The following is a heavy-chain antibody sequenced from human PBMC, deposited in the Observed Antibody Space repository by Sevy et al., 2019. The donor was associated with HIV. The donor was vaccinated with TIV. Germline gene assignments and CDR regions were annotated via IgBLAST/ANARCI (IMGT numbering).Heavy chain of an antibody. CDR3: ARGGYYYDNAAYYALDS. J-gene: IGHJ4*02. V-gene: IGHV3-33*01. Sequence: GGSLRLSCAATGFTFSNYAMHWVRQAPGKGMEWVAIIWADGAYQYHGDSVKGRFTISRDNSKNTLYLQMNNVRVEDTAWDYCARGGYYYDNAAYYALDSWGQGTLVTVSS. CDR2: IWADGAYQ. D-gene: IGHD3-22*01. CDR1: GFTFSNYA.